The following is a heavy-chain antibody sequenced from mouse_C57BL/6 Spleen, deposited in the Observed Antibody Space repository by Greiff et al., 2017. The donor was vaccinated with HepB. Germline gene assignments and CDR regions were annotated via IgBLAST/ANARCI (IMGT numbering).Heavy chain of an antibody. CDR2: IYPGDGDT. Sequence: QVQLQQSGPELVKPGASVKISCKASGYAFSSSWMNWVKQRPGKGLEWIGRIYPGDGDTNYNGKFKGKATLTADKSSSTAYMQLSSLTSDDSAVYFCARSGYGNYVDYYAMDYWGQGTSVTVSS. J-gene: IGHJ4*01. D-gene: IGHD2-10*02. V-gene: IGHV1-82*01. CDR1: GYAFSSSW. CDR3: ARSGYGNYVDYYAMDY.